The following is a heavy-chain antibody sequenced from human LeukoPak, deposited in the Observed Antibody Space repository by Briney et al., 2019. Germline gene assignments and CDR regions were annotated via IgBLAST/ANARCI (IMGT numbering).Heavy chain of an antibody. V-gene: IGHV3-23*01. CDR1: GFTFSSYA. CDR2: ISGSGGST. J-gene: IGHJ4*02. D-gene: IGHD3-22*01. Sequence: GGSLRLSCAASGFTFSSYAMSWVRQAPGMGLAWVSAISGSGGSTYYADSLKDRFTISRDTSKNTLYLQMNSLRAEDTAVYYCARGRYYDNSVYYYFDYWGQGTLVTVSS. CDR3: ARGRYYDNSVYYYFDY.